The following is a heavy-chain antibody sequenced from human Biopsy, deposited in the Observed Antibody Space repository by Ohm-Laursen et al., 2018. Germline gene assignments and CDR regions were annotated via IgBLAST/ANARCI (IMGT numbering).Heavy chain of an antibody. CDR2: IYYSGTT. V-gene: IGHV4-31*01. CDR1: GGSVSSGGFY. D-gene: IGHD1-14*01. J-gene: IGHJ5*02. Sequence: SDTLSFTCTVSGGSVSSGGFYWSWIRQHPGKGLEWIGYIYYSGTTYYNPSFKSLVTISVDTYKNQFSLKLNSVTAADTAVYYCARDRDRRGWFDPWGQGTLVTVSS. CDR3: ARDRDRRGWFDP.